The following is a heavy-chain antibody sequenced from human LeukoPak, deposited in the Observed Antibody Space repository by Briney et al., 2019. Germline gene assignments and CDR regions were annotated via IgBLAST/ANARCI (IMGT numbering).Heavy chain of an antibody. CDR3: AGRGDGYNDAFDI. V-gene: IGHV4-39*07. CDR2: IYYSGST. D-gene: IGHD5-24*01. Sequence: SETLSLTCTVSGGSISSSSYYWGWIRQPPGKGLEWIGSIYYSGSTYYNPSLKSRVTISVDTSKNQFSLKLSSVTAADTAVYYCAGRGDGYNDAFDIWGQGTMVTVSS. CDR1: GGSISSSSYY. J-gene: IGHJ3*02.